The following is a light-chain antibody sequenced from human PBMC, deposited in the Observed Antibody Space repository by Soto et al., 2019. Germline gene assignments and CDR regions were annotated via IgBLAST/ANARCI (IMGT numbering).Light chain of an antibody. CDR2: SNN. V-gene: IGLV1-47*02. CDR1: SSNIGSNY. J-gene: IGLJ3*02. Sequence: QSVLTQPPSASGAPGQRVTISCSGSSSNIGSNYVYWYQQLPGTAPKLLIYSNNQRPSGVPDRFSGSKSGTSASLAISGLRSEDEADYYCAAWDDSRSGFWVFGGGTKLTVL. CDR3: AAWDDSRSGFWV.